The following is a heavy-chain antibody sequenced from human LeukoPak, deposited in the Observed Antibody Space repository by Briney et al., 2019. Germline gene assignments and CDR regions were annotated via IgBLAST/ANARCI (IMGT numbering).Heavy chain of an antibody. D-gene: IGHD6-19*01. CDR2: ISSSSSTI. Sequence: GGSLRLSCAACGFTFSSYSMNWVRQAPGKGLEWVSYISSSSSTIYYADSVKGRFTISRDNAKNSLYLQMNSLRAEDTAVYYCARDSTVAGTRYNFDYWGQGTLVTVSS. V-gene: IGHV3-48*01. CDR3: ARDSTVAGTRYNFDY. CDR1: GFTFSSYS. J-gene: IGHJ4*02.